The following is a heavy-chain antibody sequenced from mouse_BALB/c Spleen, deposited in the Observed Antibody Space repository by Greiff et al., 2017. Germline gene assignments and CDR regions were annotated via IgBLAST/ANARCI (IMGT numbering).Heavy chain of an antibody. CDR3: ARGIYYYGSDWYFDV. J-gene: IGHJ1*01. Sequence: EVKVVESGGGLVKPGGSLKLSCAASGFTFSSYAMSWVRQTPEKRLEWVASISSGGSTYYPDSVKGRFTISRDNARNILYLQMSSLRSEDTAMYYCARGIYYYGSDWYFDVWGAGTTVTVSS. CDR1: GFTFSSYA. D-gene: IGHD1-1*01. V-gene: IGHV5-6-5*01. CDR2: ISSGGST.